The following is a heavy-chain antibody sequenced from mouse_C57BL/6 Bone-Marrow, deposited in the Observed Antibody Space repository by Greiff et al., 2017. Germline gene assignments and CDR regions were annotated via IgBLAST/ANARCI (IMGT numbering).Heavy chain of an antibody. Sequence: VQLQQSGAELVRSGASVTLSCTASGFNIQDYYMPWVNQRPEQGLAWIVWIDPEHGDPEFAPKFQGKATMTADTSSNTAYLQLSSLTSEDTAVYYCNAGYYGSSRLDYWGQGTTLTVSS. V-gene: IGHV14-4*02. CDR2: IDPEHGDP. J-gene: IGHJ2*01. CDR3: NAGYYGSSRLDY. CDR1: GFNIQDYY. D-gene: IGHD1-1*01.